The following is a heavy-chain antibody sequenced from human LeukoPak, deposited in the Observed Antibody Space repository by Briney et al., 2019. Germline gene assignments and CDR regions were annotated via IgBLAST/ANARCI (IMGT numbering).Heavy chain of an antibody. CDR2: ISWNSGSI. D-gene: IGHD4-23*01. Sequence: GRSLRLSCAASGFTFDDYAMHWVRQAPGKGLEWVSGISWNSGSIGYADSVKGRFTISRDNAKNSLYLQMNSLRAEDTALYYCAKPSSDYGGRYFDYWDQGTLVTVSS. CDR1: GFTFDDYA. CDR3: AKPSSDYGGRYFDY. J-gene: IGHJ4*02. V-gene: IGHV3-9*01.